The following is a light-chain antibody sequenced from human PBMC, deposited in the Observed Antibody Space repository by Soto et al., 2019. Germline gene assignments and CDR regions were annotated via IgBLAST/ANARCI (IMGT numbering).Light chain of an antibody. CDR1: QSVTNSF. CDR2: GAS. V-gene: IGKV3-20*01. CDR3: QQYGTSPRT. J-gene: IGKJ1*01. Sequence: VLPQSPGILSLSPGERATLSCRASQSVTNSFLAWYQQKPGQAPRLLIYGASSRAPGIPDRFSGSGSVTDFTLSINRLEPEDFGVYYCQQYGTSPRTFGRGTKVEIK.